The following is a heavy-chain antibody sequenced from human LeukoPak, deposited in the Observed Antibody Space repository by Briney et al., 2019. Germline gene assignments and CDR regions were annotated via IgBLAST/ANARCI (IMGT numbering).Heavy chain of an antibody. CDR3: ARDLWYYYDSSGYYHWYFDL. CDR2: IYTSGST. D-gene: IGHD3-22*01. V-gene: IGHV4-61*02. CDR1: GGSISSGSYY. Sequence: SETLSLTCTVSGGSISSGSYYWSWIRQPAGKGLEWIGRIYTSGSTNYNPSLKSRATISVDTSKNQFSLKLSSVTAADTAVYYCARDLWYYYDSSGYYHWYFDLWGRGTLVTVSS. J-gene: IGHJ2*01.